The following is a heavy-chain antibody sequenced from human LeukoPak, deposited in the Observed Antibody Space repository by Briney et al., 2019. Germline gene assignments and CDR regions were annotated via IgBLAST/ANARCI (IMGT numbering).Heavy chain of an antibody. CDR1: GGSISSGSYY. V-gene: IGHV4-61*02. CDR3: ARGSGFGELGSSKFDP. J-gene: IGHJ5*02. Sequence: SETLSLTCTVSGGSISSGSYYWSWIRQPAGKGLEWIGRIYTSGSTNYNPSLKSRVTISVDTSKNQFSLKLSSVTAADTAVYYCARGSGFGELGSSKFDPWGQGTLVTASS. D-gene: IGHD3-10*01. CDR2: IYTSGST.